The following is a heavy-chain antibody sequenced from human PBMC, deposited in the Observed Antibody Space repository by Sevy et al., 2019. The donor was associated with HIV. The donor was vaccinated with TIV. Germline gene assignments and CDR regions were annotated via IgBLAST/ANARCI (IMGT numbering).Heavy chain of an antibody. CDR1: GGSISSGIYY. Sequence: SETLSLTCTVSGGSISSGIYYWTWIRQPAGKGLEWIGRIYTSGGTSGTTDYNPSLKSRVTMPVNTSKNQFSLKMTSVTAADTAVYFCAREDPLGNIDSWGQGTRVTVSS. V-gene: IGHV4-61*02. CDR2: IYTSGGT. J-gene: IGHJ4*02. D-gene: IGHD3-16*01. CDR3: AREDPLGNIDS.